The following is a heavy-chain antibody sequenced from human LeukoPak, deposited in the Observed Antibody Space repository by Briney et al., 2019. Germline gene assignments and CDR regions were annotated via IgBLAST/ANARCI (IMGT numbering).Heavy chain of an antibody. V-gene: IGHV3-23*01. Sequence: PGGSLRLSCAASGFTFSDYGMSWVRQAPGKGLEWVSAISGSGGSTYYADSVKGRFTISRDNSKNTLYLQMNSLRAEDTAVYYCAKIGYYYGSSGHYFDYWGQGTLVTVSS. CDR2: ISGSGGST. CDR1: GFTFSDYG. D-gene: IGHD3-22*01. CDR3: AKIGYYYGSSGHYFDY. J-gene: IGHJ4*02.